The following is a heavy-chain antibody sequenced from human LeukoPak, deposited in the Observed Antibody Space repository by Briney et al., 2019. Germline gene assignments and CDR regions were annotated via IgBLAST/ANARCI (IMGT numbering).Heavy chain of an antibody. Sequence: GASVKVSCKASGYTFTNYFIHWVRQAPGQGLEWMGIIDPSGSGTTYAQKFQGRVTMTRDTSTSTVYMDLSSLRSGDTAVYYCARGGAQLWFSSDDYWGQGTLVTVSS. CDR3: ARGGAQLWFSSDDY. CDR2: IDPSGSGT. CDR1: GYTFTNYF. J-gene: IGHJ4*02. D-gene: IGHD5-18*01. V-gene: IGHV1-46*01.